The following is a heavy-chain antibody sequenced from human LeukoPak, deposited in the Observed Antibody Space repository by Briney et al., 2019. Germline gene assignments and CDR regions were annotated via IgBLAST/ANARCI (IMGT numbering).Heavy chain of an antibody. Sequence: SETLSLTCTVSGGSITNYYWSWIRQPPGKGLEWIGYIYYGGSTNYNPSLKSRLTISVDTSKNQFSLKLSSVTAADTAVYYCAGRNFDFWNDYYYMDVWGKGTTVTVSS. J-gene: IGHJ6*03. CDR2: IYYGGST. CDR3: AGRNFDFWNDYYYMDV. V-gene: IGHV4-59*01. D-gene: IGHD3-3*01. CDR1: GGSITNYY.